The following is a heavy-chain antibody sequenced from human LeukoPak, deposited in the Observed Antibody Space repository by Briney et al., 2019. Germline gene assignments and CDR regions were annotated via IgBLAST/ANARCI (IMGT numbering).Heavy chain of an antibody. CDR1: GYTFTGYY. CDR2: INPSGGST. CDR3: ARMDIVATPGDY. V-gene: IGHV1-46*01. J-gene: IGHJ4*02. D-gene: IGHD5-12*01. Sequence: ASVKVSCKASGYTFTGYYMHWVRQAPGQGLEWMGIINPSGGSTSYAQKFQGRVTMTRDTSTSTVYMELSSLRSEDTAVYYCARMDIVATPGDYWGQGTLVTVSS.